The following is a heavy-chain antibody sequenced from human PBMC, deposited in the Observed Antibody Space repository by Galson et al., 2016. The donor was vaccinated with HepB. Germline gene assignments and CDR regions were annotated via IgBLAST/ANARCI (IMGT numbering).Heavy chain of an antibody. Sequence: SLRLSCAVSGFTFSSYSMNWVRQAPGKGLEWVSSIASNSRYINYADSVKGRFTMSRDNAKNSLYLQMNSLRAEDTAVYYCARERNYYDSSGYYYDYFDHWGQGTLGTVSS. V-gene: IGHV3-21*01. CDR2: IASNSRYI. D-gene: IGHD3-22*01. J-gene: IGHJ4*02. CDR1: GFTFSSYS. CDR3: ARERNYYDSSGYYYDYFDH.